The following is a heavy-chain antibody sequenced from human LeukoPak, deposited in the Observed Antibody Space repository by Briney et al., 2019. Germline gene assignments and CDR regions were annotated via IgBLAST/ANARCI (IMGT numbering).Heavy chain of an antibody. CDR2: IYYSGST. Sequence: SEPLSLLCSVWGGPICIYHGLCPRQPRGEARVWIGYIYYSGSTNYNPSLKSRVTISVDTSKNQFSLKLSSVTAADTAVYYCARAKWISYWYFDLWGRGTLVTVSS. J-gene: IGHJ2*01. CDR1: GGPICIYH. D-gene: IGHD5-12*01. CDR3: ARAKWISYWYFDL. V-gene: IGHV4-59*13.